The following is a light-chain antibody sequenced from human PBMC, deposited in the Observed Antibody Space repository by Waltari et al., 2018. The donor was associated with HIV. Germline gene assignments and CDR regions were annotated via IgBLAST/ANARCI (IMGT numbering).Light chain of an antibody. J-gene: IGLJ3*02. V-gene: IGLV1-47*01. CDR3: GVWDSTLKQWL. CDR2: RNY. Sequence: QSVLTQPTSASGTPGQTVTISCSGSTSNVETQWVYWYQQLPGTAPKLLIYRNYRRPSGVPDRFSSSKSGASASLIISGLRSEDEADYSCGVWDSTLKQWLFGGGTKLTVL. CDR1: TSNVETQW.